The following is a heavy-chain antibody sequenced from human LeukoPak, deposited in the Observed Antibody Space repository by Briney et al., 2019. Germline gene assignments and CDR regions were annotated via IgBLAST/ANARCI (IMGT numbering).Heavy chain of an antibody. CDR3: ARVDYDSSGYFDY. D-gene: IGHD3-22*01. V-gene: IGHV4-59*01. Sequence: SETLSLTCTVSGGSISSYYWSWIRQPPGKGLEWIGYIYYSGSADYNPSLKSRVTISVDTSKNQFSLKLSSVTAADTAVYYCARVDYDSSGYFDYWGQGTLVTVSS. CDR1: GGSISSYY. CDR2: IYYSGSA. J-gene: IGHJ4*02.